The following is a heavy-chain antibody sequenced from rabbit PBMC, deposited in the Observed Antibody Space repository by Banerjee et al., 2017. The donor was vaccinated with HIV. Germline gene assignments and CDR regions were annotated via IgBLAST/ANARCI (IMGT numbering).Heavy chain of an antibody. CDR2: VDTGDGTT. J-gene: IGHJ4*01. D-gene: IGHD8-1*01. CDR3: ARASSSYPYNL. V-gene: IGHV1S43*01. Sequence: QQLVESGGGLVKPGASLTLTCKASGFSFSSGLPMCWVRQAPGKGLEWIASVDTGDGTTYYASWVNGRFTVSLDNAQNILDLQLNSLTAADTATYFCARASSSYPYNLWGQGTLVTVS. CDR1: GFSFSSGLP.